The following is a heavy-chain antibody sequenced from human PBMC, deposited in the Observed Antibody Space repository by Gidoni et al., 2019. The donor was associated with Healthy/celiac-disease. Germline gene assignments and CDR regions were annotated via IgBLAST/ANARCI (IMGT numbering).Heavy chain of an antibody. J-gene: IGHJ4*02. V-gene: IGHV3-13*05. Sequence: VQLAESVGGLVQPGGSLTLYCAASGCTFSSYDIHWVRQATGKGLEWVSSIGAAGDPYYPVSVKGRFNISRENAKNSLYLQMNSLRAGDTAVYYCASSVCSAIDYWGQGTLVTVSS. CDR2: IGAAGDP. CDR1: GCTFSSYD. D-gene: IGHD3-10*01. CDR3: ASSVCSAIDY.